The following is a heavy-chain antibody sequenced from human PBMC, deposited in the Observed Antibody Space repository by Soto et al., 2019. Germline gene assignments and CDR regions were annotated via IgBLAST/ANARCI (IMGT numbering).Heavy chain of an antibody. Sequence: GGSLRLSCAAPGFTFSSYAMSWVRQAPGKGLEWVSAISGSGGSTYYADSVKGRFTISRDNSKNTLYLQMNSLRAEDTAVYYCAKDPDDYGDSAPVDYWGQGTLVTVS. CDR1: GFTFSSYA. CDR2: ISGSGGST. V-gene: IGHV3-23*01. CDR3: AKDPDDYGDSAPVDY. D-gene: IGHD4-17*01. J-gene: IGHJ4*02.